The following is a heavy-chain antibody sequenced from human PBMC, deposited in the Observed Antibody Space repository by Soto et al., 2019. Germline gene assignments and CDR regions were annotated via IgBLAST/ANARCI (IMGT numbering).Heavy chain of an antibody. V-gene: IGHV3-23*01. D-gene: IGHD3-3*01. Sequence: PGGSLRLSCAASGFTFSTHAMNWVRQAPGKGLEWVSAISGSGFSTYYADSVKGRFTISRDNSKNTLYLQMNSLRAEDTAVYYCAKDPYYDFWSDHYRGYYFDYWGQGTLVTVSS. CDR1: GFTFSTHA. CDR3: AKDPYYDFWSDHYRGYYFDY. J-gene: IGHJ4*02. CDR2: ISGSGFST.